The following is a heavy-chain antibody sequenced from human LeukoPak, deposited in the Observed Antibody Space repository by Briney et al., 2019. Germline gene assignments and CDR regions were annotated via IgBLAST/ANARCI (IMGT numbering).Heavy chain of an antibody. CDR3: VRGLGDV. D-gene: IGHD4-11*01. J-gene: IGHJ6*04. CDR1: GFIFRNFW. CDR2: INNDGKLV. Sequence: GGSLRLSCSASGFIFRNFWMHWVRQAPGKGPVWVSRINNDGKLVTYADSVKGRFTVSRDSAKDTVFLQMNSLRVEDTALYYCVRGLGDVWGKGTLVTVSS. V-gene: IGHV3-74*01.